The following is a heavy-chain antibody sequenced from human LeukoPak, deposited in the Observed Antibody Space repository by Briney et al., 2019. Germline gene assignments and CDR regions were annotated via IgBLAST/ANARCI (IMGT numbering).Heavy chain of an antibody. Sequence: GGSLRLSCAASGFTFSSYSMNWVRQAPGKGLEWVSSISSSSSYIYYADSVKGRFTISRDNAKNSLYLQMNSLRAEDTAVYYCARDTRGVITYDAFDIWGQGTMVTVSS. D-gene: IGHD3-22*01. V-gene: IGHV3-21*01. CDR3: ARDTRGVITYDAFDI. CDR1: GFTFSSYS. CDR2: ISSSSSYI. J-gene: IGHJ3*02.